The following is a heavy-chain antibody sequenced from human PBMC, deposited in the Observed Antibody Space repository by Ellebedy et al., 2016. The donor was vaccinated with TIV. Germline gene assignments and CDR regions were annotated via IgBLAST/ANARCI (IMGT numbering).Heavy chain of an antibody. V-gene: IGHV1-46*01. CDR1: GYTFSNYH. CDR3: ARQPTTRPNKVDY. CDR2: FDPRSDKS. J-gene: IGHJ4*02. D-gene: IGHD6-6*01. Sequence: AASVKVSCKASGYTFSNYHMHWVRQAPGKGFEWMGMFDPRSDKSQYAQIFQGRVTMTRDTSTGTDYMEVRSLRPEDTAVYYCARQPTTRPNKVDYWGQGTLVTVSS.